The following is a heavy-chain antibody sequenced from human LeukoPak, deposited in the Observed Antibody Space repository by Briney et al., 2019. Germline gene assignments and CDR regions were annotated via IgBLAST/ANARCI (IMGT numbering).Heavy chain of an antibody. Sequence: PGGSLRLSCAASGFTFSSYWMNWVRQAPGKGLEWVANIKQDGSEKYYVDSVKGRFTISRDNAKNSLYLQMNSLRAEDTAVYYCARVITGYSSGWTPSDAFDIWGQGTMVTVSS. J-gene: IGHJ3*02. D-gene: IGHD6-19*01. V-gene: IGHV3-7*01. CDR2: IKQDGSEK. CDR1: GFTFSSYW. CDR3: ARVITGYSSGWTPSDAFDI.